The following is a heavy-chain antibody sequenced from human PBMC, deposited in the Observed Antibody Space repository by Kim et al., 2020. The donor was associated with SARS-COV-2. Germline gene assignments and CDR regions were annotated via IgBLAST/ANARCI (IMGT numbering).Heavy chain of an antibody. D-gene: IGHD3-10*01. CDR3: ARDGSGSYYNWDAFDV. CDR1: GYSFNSYW. CDR2: IYPGDSDT. V-gene: IGHV5-51*01. J-gene: IGHJ3*01. Sequence: GESLKISCKGSGYSFNSYWIGWVRQMPEKGLEWVGIIYPGDSDTRYSPSFQGQVSISADKSTSTAYLQWSSLKASDTAMYYCARDGSGSYYNWDAFDVWGQGTMVTVSS.